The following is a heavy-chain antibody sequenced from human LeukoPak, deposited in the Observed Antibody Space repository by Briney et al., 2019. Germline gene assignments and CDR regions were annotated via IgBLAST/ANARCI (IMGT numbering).Heavy chain of an antibody. V-gene: IGHV3-30-3*01. Sequence: GGSLRLSCAASGFTINNYAMHWVRQAPGKGLEWVTVISSDGNNKYYADSVKGRFTISRDNSKNTLYLQMNSLRAEDTAVYYCARGDQRDRSSWYYFDYWGQGTLVTVSS. D-gene: IGHD6-13*01. J-gene: IGHJ4*02. CDR2: ISSDGNNK. CDR3: ARGDQRDRSSWYYFDY. CDR1: GFTINNYA.